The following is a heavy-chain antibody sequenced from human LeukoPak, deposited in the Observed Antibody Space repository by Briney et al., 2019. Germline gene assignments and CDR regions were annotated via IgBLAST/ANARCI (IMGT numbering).Heavy chain of an antibody. J-gene: IGHJ4*02. V-gene: IGHV5-51*01. CDR3: ARIGYCSGGSCYSFDY. Sequence: GESLKISRKGSGYSFTSYWIGWVRQMPGKGLEWMGIIYPGDSDTRYSPSFQGQVTISADKSISTAYLQWSSLKASYTAMYYCARIGYCSGGSCYSFDYWGQGTLVTVSS. D-gene: IGHD2-15*01. CDR2: IYPGDSDT. CDR1: GYSFTSYW.